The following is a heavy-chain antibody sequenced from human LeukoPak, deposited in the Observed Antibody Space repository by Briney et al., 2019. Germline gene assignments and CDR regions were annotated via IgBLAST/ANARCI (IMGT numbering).Heavy chain of an antibody. Sequence: SGGSLRLSCAASGFTFSSYSMNWVRQAPGKGLEWVSSISSSSSYIYYADSVKGRFTISRDNAKNSLYLQMNSLRAEDTAVYYCASSTSYCSGGSCYARGLREPWDPWGQGTLVTVSS. J-gene: IGHJ5*02. CDR2: ISSSSSYI. D-gene: IGHD2-15*01. CDR1: GFTFSSYS. V-gene: IGHV3-21*01. CDR3: ASSTSYCSGGSCYARGLREPWDP.